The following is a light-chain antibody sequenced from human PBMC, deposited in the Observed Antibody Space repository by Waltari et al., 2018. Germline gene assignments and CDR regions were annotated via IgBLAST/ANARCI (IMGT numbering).Light chain of an antibody. J-gene: IGKJ4*01. CDR3: QQRRDWPLT. V-gene: IGKV3-11*01. CDR2: DTS. Sequence: LSCRASQSVTNYLAWYQQKPGQAPRLLIYDTSNRATGIPARFSGSGFGTDFTLTISSLEPEDFAIYYCQQRRDWPLTFGGGTKVEIK. CDR1: QSVTNY.